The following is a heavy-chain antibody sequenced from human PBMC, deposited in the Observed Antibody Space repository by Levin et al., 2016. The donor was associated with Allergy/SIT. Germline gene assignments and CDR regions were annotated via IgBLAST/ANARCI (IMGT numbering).Heavy chain of an antibody. CDR2: IKQDGSEK. Sequence: VRQMPGKGLECVANIKQDGSEKYYVDSVKGRFTISRDNAKKSLDLQMNSLRAEDTAVYYCAREKDSYGSSVDYWGQGILVTVSS. D-gene: IGHD5-18*01. J-gene: IGHJ4*02. CDR3: AREKDSYGSSVDY. V-gene: IGHV3-7*05.